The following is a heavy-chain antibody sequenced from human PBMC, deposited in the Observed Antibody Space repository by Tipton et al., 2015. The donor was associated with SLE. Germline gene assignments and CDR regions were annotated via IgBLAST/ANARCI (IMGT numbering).Heavy chain of an antibody. J-gene: IGHJ4*02. CDR3: AKVTYCGSSVCAYFAS. V-gene: IGHV3-23*01. D-gene: IGHD2-2*01. Sequence: SLRLSCAASGFTLSNYAMSWVRQAPGKGLEWVSGGSGGDTYYADSVKGRFTISRDNSKNMLYLQMNSLRAEDTAVYYCAKVTYCGSSVCAYFASWGQGTVFAVSS. CDR2: GSGGDT. CDR1: GFTLSNYA.